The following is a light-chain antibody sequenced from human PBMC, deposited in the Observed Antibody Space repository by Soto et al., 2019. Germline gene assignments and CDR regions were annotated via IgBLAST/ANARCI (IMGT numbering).Light chain of an antibody. V-gene: IGKV1-5*03. CDR3: QQYNDSFPWT. J-gene: IGKJ1*01. CDR2: EAS. Sequence: DIQMTQSPSTLSASVGDRVTITCRASQSISRWLAWYQQKPGTVPKLLIYEASTLESGVPSRFSGSRSGTEFTLTVSSLQPDDFATYYCQQYNDSFPWTFGQGTKVDIK. CDR1: QSISRW.